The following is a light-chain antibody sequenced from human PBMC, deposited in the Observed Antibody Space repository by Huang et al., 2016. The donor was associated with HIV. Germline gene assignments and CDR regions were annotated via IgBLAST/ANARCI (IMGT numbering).Light chain of an antibody. Sequence: EIVMTQSLATLSVSPGQRVTLSCRASQSVNTNLAWYQQTPGQAPRRLMFGASTRATGVPARLSGGGAGTEFTLTISSLQSEDFAVYYCQQYNNWPRTFGQGTKVEIK. V-gene: IGKV3-15*01. J-gene: IGKJ1*01. CDR1: QSVNTN. CDR3: QQYNNWPRT. CDR2: GAS.